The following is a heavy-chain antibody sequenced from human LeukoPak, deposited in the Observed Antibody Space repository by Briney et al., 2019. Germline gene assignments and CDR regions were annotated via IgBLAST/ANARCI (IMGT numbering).Heavy chain of an antibody. Sequence: GGSLRLSCAASGFTFSSYSMNWVRQAPGKGLEWVSAISGDSRYIYYADSVRGRFTISRDNAENSLYLQMNSLRVEDTAVYYCARDRDSSGWSYFDYWGQGTLVTVSS. CDR2: ISGDSRYI. J-gene: IGHJ4*02. V-gene: IGHV3-21*01. D-gene: IGHD6-19*01. CDR3: ARDRDSSGWSYFDY. CDR1: GFTFSSYS.